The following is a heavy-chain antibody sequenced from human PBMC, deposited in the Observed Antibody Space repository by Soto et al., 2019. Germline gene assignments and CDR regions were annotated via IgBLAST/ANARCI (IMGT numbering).Heavy chain of an antibody. D-gene: IGHD3-10*01. CDR2: ISYDGSNK. Sequence: QVQLVESGGGVVQPGKSLRLSCAGSGFTFSSYGMDWVRQAPGKGLEWVAVISYDGSNKYYADSVKGRFTISRDNSKNKLYLQMSSLRADDTAVYYCAKDRMGAGVRGYFDYWGRGTLFTVSS. CDR3: AKDRMGAGVRGYFDY. J-gene: IGHJ4*02. V-gene: IGHV3-30*18. CDR1: GFTFSSYG.